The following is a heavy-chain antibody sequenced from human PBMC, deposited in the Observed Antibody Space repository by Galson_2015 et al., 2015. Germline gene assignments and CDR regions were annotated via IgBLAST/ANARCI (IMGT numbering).Heavy chain of an antibody. Sequence: SLRLSCAASGFTFSSYAMHWVRQAPGKGLEWVAAISYDGSNKFYADSVKGRFTISRDNSKNTLYLQMNSLRPEDTAVYYCARVGGDIAARTWGYFDYWGQVTLVTVSS. CDR2: ISYDGSNK. CDR1: GFTFSSYA. V-gene: IGHV3-30-3*01. D-gene: IGHD6-6*01. J-gene: IGHJ4*02. CDR3: ARVGGDIAARTWGYFDY.